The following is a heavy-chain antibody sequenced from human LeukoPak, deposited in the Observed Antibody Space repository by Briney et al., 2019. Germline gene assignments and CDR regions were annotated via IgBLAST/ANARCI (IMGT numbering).Heavy chain of an antibody. Sequence: ASVKVSCKASGYTFTSYYMHWVRQAPGQGLEWMGIINPSGGSTSYAQKFQGRITMTRDTSTSTVYMELSSLRSEDTAVYYCARDLDSSGYYSLFQHWGQGTLVTVSS. CDR3: ARDLDSSGYYSLFQH. J-gene: IGHJ1*01. V-gene: IGHV1-46*01. CDR1: GYTFTSYY. CDR2: INPSGGST. D-gene: IGHD3-22*01.